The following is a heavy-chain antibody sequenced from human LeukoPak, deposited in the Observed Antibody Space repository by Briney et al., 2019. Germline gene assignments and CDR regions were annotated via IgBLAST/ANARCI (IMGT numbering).Heavy chain of an antibody. J-gene: IGHJ3*02. CDR3: ARDGGYSGYDFAFDI. Sequence: GGSLRLSCAASGFTFSTYTMYWVRHPPGKGLEWVSIIGSSGGGIHYADSVKGRFTISRDNSKNTLYLQMNSLRAEDTAVYYCARDGGYSGYDFAFDIWGQGTMVTVSS. CDR2: IGSSGGGI. V-gene: IGHV3-23*01. CDR1: GFTFSTYT. D-gene: IGHD5-12*01.